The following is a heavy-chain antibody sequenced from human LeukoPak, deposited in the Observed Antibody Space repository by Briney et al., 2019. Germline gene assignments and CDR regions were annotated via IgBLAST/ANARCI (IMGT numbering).Heavy chain of an antibody. CDR1: GFTFSSYA. J-gene: IGHJ4*02. CDR2: ISSNGGST. D-gene: IGHD6-13*01. CDR3: ARGGGSSSWYYFDY. V-gene: IGHV3-64*04. Sequence: GGSLRLSCSASGFTFSSYAMHWVRQAPGKGLEYVSAISSNGGSTYYADSVKGRFTISRDNSKNTLYLQMNSLRVEDTAVYYCARGGGSSSWYYFDYWGQGTLVTVSS.